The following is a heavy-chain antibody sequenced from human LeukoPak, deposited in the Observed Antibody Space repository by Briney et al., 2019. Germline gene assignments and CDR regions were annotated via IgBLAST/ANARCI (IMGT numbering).Heavy chain of an antibody. V-gene: IGHV4-30-2*06. CDR3: SGYDFLYGMDV. CDR1: GDSIKSGNYA. D-gene: IGHD5-12*01. CDR2: IYHTGSA. Sequence: SQTLSLTCAVTGDSIKSGNYAWSWTRQSPGKALEWLGYIYHTGSANYNPSLASRVTISVDMSENQFSLRLSSVTAADTAVYYCSGYDFLYGMDVWGQGTTVTVSS. J-gene: IGHJ6*02.